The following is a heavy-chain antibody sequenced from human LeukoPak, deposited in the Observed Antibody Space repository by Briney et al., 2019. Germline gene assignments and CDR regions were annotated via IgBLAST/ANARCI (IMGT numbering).Heavy chain of an antibody. CDR2: ISSDGGSA. CDR3: AKAPLGRCTGVICYYFDY. V-gene: IGHV3-64*01. J-gene: IGHJ4*02. D-gene: IGHD2-15*01. CDR1: GFTFNSYP. Sequence: GGSPRLSCAASGFTFNSYPIHWVRQAPGKGLEYVSAISSDGGSAYYAISVKGRCTISRDNSKNTVYLQMDSLKTEDLAVYYCAKAPLGRCTGVICYYFDYWGQGTLVTVSS.